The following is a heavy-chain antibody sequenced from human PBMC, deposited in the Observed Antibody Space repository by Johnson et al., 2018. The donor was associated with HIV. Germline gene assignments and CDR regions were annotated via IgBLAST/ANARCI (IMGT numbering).Heavy chain of an antibody. Sequence: QVQLVESGGGVVQPGRSLRLSCAASGFTFSSYAMHWVRQAPGKGLEWVAVISYDGSNKYYADSVKGRFTISRDNSKNTLYLQMNSLRAEDTAVYYCASSALVSLGAFDIWGQGTMVTVTS. CDR3: ASSALVSLGAFDI. CDR1: GFTFSSYA. D-gene: IGHD2-21*01. J-gene: IGHJ3*02. CDR2: ISYDGSNK. V-gene: IGHV3-30-3*01.